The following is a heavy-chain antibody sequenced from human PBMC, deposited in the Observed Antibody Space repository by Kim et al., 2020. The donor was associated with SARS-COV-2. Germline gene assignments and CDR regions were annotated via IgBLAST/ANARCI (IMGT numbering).Heavy chain of an antibody. CDR2: GNT. D-gene: IGHD7-27*01. Sequence: GNTKYLETFQGRVTITRETSADTAYMELSSLRSEDTAVYFCARGNLGAFDIWGQGTMVTVSS. J-gene: IGHJ3*02. V-gene: IGHV1-3*01. CDR3: ARGNLGAFDI.